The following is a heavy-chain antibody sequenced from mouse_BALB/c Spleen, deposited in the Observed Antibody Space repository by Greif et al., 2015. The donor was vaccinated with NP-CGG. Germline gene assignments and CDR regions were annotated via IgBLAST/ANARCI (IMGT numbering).Heavy chain of an antibody. CDR1: GYTFTSYW. Sequence: QVQLKESGAELVKPGASVKLSCKASGYTFTSYWMHWVKQRPGQGLEWIGEINPSNGRTNYNEKFKSKATLTVDKSSSTAYMQLSSLTSEDSAVYYCARFTTATYWYFDVWGAGTTVTVSS. CDR2: INPSNGRT. V-gene: IGHV1S81*02. D-gene: IGHD1-2*01. J-gene: IGHJ1*01. CDR3: ARFTTATYWYFDV.